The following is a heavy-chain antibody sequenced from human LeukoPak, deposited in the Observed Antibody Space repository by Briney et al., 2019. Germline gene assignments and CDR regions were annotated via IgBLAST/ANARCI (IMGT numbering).Heavy chain of an antibody. V-gene: IGHV4-4*07. Sequence: PSETLSLTCTVSGGSISSYYWSWIRQPAGKGLEWIGRIYTSGGTNYNPSLKSRVTMSVDTSKNQFSLKLSSVTAADTAVYYCARGATVGAMRWAFDYWGQGTLVTVSS. CDR3: ARGATVGAMRWAFDY. CDR1: GGSISSYY. CDR2: IYTSGGT. D-gene: IGHD1-26*01. J-gene: IGHJ4*02.